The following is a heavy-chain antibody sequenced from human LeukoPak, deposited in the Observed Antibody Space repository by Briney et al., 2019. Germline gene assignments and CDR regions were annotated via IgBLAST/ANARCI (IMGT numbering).Heavy chain of an antibody. J-gene: IGHJ4*02. CDR1: GFTFSSYE. D-gene: IGHD4-17*01. CDR2: ISSSGSTI. V-gene: IGHV3-48*03. Sequence: QPGGSLRLSCAASGFTFSSYEMNWVRQAPGKGLEWVSYISSSGSTIYYADSVKGRFTISRDNAKNSLYLQMSSLRAEDTAVYYCAREGTTVTTYYFDYWGQGTLVTVSS. CDR3: AREGTTVTTYYFDY.